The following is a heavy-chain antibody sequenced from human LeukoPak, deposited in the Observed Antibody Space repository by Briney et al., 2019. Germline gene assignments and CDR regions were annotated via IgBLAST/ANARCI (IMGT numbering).Heavy chain of an antibody. Sequence: GASVKVSCKASGYTFTSYYMHWVRQAPGQGLEWMGIINPGGGSTSYAQKFQGRVTMTRDTSTSTVYMELSSLRSEDTAVYYCARGDCSGGSCYRFDYWGQGTLVTVSS. J-gene: IGHJ4*02. V-gene: IGHV1-46*01. D-gene: IGHD2-15*01. CDR3: ARGDCSGGSCYRFDY. CDR1: GYTFTSYY. CDR2: INPGGGST.